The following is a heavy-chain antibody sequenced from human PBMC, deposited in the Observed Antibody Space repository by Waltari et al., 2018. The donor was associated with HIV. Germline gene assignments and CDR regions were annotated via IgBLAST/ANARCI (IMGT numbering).Heavy chain of an antibody. Sequence: DPRLVKPSETLSLICSVSGVSITSNVHYWGWIRQPPGKGLEWIGRISDSGSTYYSPSLKSRVIISRDTSKNQFSLNLNSMTAADTAIYYCARGAYSGSYVPHFFDYWGHGTLVTVSS. CDR1: GVSITSNVHY. CDR3: ARGAYSGSYVPHFFDY. CDR2: ISDSGST. V-gene: IGHV4-39*07. J-gene: IGHJ4*03. D-gene: IGHD1-26*01.